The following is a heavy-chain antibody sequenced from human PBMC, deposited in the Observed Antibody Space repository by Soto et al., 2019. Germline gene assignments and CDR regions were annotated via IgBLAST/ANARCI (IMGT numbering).Heavy chain of an antibody. CDR2: ISSSSSYI. V-gene: IGHV3-21*01. CDR3: ARDLLLGDTAMARYYYYYYGMDV. CDR1: GFTFSSYS. D-gene: IGHD5-18*01. Sequence: KPGGFLRLSCAASGFTFSSYSMNWVRQAPGKGLEWVSSISSSSSYIYYADSVKGRFTISRDNAKNSLYLQMNSLRAEDTAVYYCARDLLLGDTAMARYYYYYYGMDVWGQGTTVTVSS. J-gene: IGHJ6*02.